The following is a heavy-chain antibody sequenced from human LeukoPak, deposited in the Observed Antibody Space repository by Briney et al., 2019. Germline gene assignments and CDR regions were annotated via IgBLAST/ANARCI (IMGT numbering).Heavy chain of an antibody. CDR2: IYYSGST. J-gene: IGHJ3*01. CDR3: ARVSCSSTSCPRRDALDV. Sequence: SETLSLTCIVSGGSISYYYWSWIRQPPGKGLEWIGYIYYSGSTNYSPSLKSRVTISVDTSKNQFSLNLSSVTAADTAVYYCARVSCSSTSCPRRDALDVWGQGTMVTVSS. CDR1: GGSISYYY. D-gene: IGHD2-2*01. V-gene: IGHV4-59*01.